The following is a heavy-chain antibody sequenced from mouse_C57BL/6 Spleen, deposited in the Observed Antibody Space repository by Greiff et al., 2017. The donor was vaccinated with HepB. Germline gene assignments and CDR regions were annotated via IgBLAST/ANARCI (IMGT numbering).Heavy chain of an antibody. D-gene: IGHD3-3*01. CDR3: AREGDTGYFDY. V-gene: IGHV1-80*01. J-gene: IGHJ2*01. CDR1: GYAFSSYW. CDR2: IYPGDGDT. Sequence: QVQLQQSGAELVKPGASVKISCKASGYAFSSYWMNWVKQRPGKGLEWIGQIYPGDGDTNYNGKFKGKATLTADKSSSTAYMQLSSLTSEDSAVYFCAREGDTGYFDYWGQGTTLTVSS.